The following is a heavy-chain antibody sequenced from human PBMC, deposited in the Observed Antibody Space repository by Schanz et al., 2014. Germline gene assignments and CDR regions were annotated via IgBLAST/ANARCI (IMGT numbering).Heavy chain of an antibody. CDR1: GFTFSDSW. CDR2: TSNDGSFT. CDR3: AKDPHRDYGGKPQAFDI. D-gene: IGHD4-17*01. J-gene: IGHJ3*02. V-gene: IGHV3-74*01. Sequence: EVQLVESGGGLVKPGGSLRLSCAASGFTFSDSWMHWVRQAPGKGLVWVSRTSNDGSFTTFADSVKGRFTISRDNAKNTLYLQMNSLRAEDTALYYCAKDPHRDYGGKPQAFDIWGQGTMVAVSS.